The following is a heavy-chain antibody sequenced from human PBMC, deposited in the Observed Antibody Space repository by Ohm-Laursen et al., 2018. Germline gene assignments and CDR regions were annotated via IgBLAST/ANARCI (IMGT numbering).Heavy chain of an antibody. CDR2: ISSSGSTI. Sequence: SLRLSCSASGFTFSNAWMNWVRQAPGKGLEWVSYISSSGSTIYYADSVKGRFTISRDNAKNSLYLQMNSLRAEDTAVYYCASLKPPLYYYGMDVWGQGTTVTVSS. V-gene: IGHV3-11*01. CDR3: ASLKPPLYYYGMDV. J-gene: IGHJ6*02. CDR1: GFTFSNAW.